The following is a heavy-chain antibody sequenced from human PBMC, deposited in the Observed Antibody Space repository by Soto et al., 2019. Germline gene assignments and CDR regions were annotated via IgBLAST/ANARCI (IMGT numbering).Heavy chain of an antibody. CDR2: IIPIFGTA. D-gene: IGHD5-12*01. Sequence: SVKVSCKASGGTFSSYAISWVRQAPGQGLEWMGGIIPIFGTANYAQKFQGRVTMTRDTSTSTVYMELSSLRSGDTALYFCAFSGYDSDFSRYFDHWGQGTPVTVSS. V-gene: IGHV1-69*05. J-gene: IGHJ4*02. CDR3: AFSGYDSDFSRYFDH. CDR1: GGTFSSYA.